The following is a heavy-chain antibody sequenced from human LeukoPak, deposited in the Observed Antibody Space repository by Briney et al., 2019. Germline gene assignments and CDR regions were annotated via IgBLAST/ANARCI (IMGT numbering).Heavy chain of an antibody. V-gene: IGHV4-59*12. CDR2: IYHSGST. Sequence: SETLSLTCTVSGGSISSYYWSWIRQPPGKGLEWIGNIYHSGSTYYNPSLKSRVTISVDTSKNQFSLKLSSVTAADTAVYYCARGIPGYFGTSGYYYEYWGQGTLVTVSS. D-gene: IGHD3-22*01. J-gene: IGHJ4*02. CDR3: ARGIPGYFGTSGYYYEY. CDR1: GGSISSYY.